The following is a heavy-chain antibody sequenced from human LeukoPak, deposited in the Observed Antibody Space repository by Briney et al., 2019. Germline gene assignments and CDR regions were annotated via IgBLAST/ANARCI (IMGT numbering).Heavy chain of an antibody. J-gene: IGHJ4*02. CDR1: GGSISSYY. V-gene: IGHV4-59*01. CDR3: ARARGGYSVWKFDY. CDR2: IYYSGST. Sequence: SETLSLTCTVSGGSISSYYWSWIRQPPGKGLEWIGYIYYSGSTNYNPSLKSRVTISVDTSKNQFSLKLSSVTAADTAVYYCARARGGYSVWKFDYWGQGTLATVSS. D-gene: IGHD5-18*01.